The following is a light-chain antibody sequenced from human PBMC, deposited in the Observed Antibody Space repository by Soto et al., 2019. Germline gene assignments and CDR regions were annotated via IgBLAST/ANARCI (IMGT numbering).Light chain of an antibody. Sequence: EIVLTQSPGTLSLSPGERATLSCRASQSVSSSYLAWYQQKPGQAPGLLIYGASSRATGIPDRFSGSGSGTDFTLTISRLEPEDFAVYYCQQYGSSPRTF. CDR2: GAS. CDR3: QQYGSSPRT. CDR1: QSVSSSY. V-gene: IGKV3-20*01. J-gene: IGKJ1*01.